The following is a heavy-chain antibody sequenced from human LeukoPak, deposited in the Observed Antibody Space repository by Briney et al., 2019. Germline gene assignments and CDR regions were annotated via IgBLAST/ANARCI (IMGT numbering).Heavy chain of an antibody. Sequence: GGSLRLSCAASGFTVSSNYMSWVRQAPGKGLEWVSVIYSGGSTYYADSVKGRFTISRDSSKNTLYLQMNSLRAEDTAVYYCARDRHYYGMDVWGQGTTVTVSS. CDR1: GFTVSSNY. J-gene: IGHJ6*02. V-gene: IGHV3-53*01. CDR2: IYSGGST. CDR3: ARDRHYYGMDV.